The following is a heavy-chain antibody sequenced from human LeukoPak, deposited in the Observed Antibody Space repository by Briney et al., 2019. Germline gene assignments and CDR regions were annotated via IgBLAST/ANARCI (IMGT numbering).Heavy chain of an antibody. V-gene: IGHV1-46*01. CDR2: INPSGGST. J-gene: IGHJ6*02. Sequence: ASVKVSCKASGYTFTSYDINWVRQAPGQGLEWMGIINPSGGSTSYAQKFQGRVTMTRDTSTSTVYMEVSSLRSEDAAIYHCARGVGLNYYGMDVWGQGTTVTVSS. CDR3: ARGVGLNYYGMDV. CDR1: GYTFTSYD. D-gene: IGHD1-26*01.